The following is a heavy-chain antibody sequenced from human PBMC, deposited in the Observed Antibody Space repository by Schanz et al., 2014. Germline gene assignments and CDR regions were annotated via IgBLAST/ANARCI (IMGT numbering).Heavy chain of an antibody. CDR3: ARKMKLGVYGGKGHDALDI. V-gene: IGHV3-74*02. CDR1: GFTFSSHW. CDR2: INSVGSNT. D-gene: IGHD4-17*01. Sequence: EVQLLESGGGLVQPGGSLRLSCSASGFTFSSHWMHWVGQDPGKGLVWVARINSVGSNTDYADSVTGRFTISRDNAKNTLYLQMNTLRAEDTAVYYCARKMKLGVYGGKGHDALDIWGQGTMVTVSS. J-gene: IGHJ3*02.